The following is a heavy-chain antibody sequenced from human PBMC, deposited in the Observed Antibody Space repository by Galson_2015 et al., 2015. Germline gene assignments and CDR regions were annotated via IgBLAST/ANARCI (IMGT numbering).Heavy chain of an antibody. J-gene: IGHJ4*02. Sequence: CAISGDSVSSNSVAWNWIRQSPSRGLEWLGRTFYRSKWYHDYAVSVKSRITINPDTSRNQFSLQLNSGTPEDTAVYYCIRSAYGSGTHYWGQGTLVTVSS. CDR3: IRSAYGSGTHY. D-gene: IGHD3-10*01. CDR1: GDSVSSNSVA. CDR2: TFYRSKWYH. V-gene: IGHV6-1*01.